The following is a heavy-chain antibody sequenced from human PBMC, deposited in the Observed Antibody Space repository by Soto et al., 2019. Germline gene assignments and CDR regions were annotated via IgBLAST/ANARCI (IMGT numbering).Heavy chain of an antibody. D-gene: IGHD5-18*01. Sequence: GGSLRLSCAASGFTFSSYAMSWVRQAPGKGLGWVSAISGSGGSTYYADSVKGRFTISRDNSKNTLYLQMNSLRAEDTAVYYCAKGGQAAMVIYYYGMDVWGQGTTVTVSS. CDR2: ISGSGGST. J-gene: IGHJ6*02. CDR3: AKGGQAAMVIYYYGMDV. V-gene: IGHV3-23*01. CDR1: GFTFSSYA.